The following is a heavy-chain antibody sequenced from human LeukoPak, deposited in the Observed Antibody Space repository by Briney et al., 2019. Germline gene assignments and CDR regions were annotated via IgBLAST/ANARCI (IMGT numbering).Heavy chain of an antibody. CDR2: IYSGGST. Sequence: PGGSLRLSCAASGFTVSSNYMSWVRQAPGKGLEWVSVIYSGGSTYYADSVKGRFTISRDNSKNTLYLQMNSLRAKDTAVYYCARGTIAAAVIGYWGQGTLVTVSS. V-gene: IGHV3-53*01. CDR1: GFTVSSNY. D-gene: IGHD6-13*01. J-gene: IGHJ4*02. CDR3: ARGTIAAAVIGY.